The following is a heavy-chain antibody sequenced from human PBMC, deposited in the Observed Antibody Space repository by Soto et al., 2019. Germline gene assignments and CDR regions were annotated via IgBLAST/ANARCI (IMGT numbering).Heavy chain of an antibody. V-gene: IGHV4-30-2*01. CDR1: GGSISSGGYS. CDR2: IYHSGST. CDR3: ARGERLRVRWFDP. Sequence: LSLTCAVSGGSISSGGYSWSWIRQPPGKGLEWIGYIYHSGSTYYNPSLKSRVTISVDRSKNQFSLKLSSVTAADTAVYYGARGERLRVRWFDPWGQGTLVTVSS. D-gene: IGHD1-26*01. J-gene: IGHJ5*02.